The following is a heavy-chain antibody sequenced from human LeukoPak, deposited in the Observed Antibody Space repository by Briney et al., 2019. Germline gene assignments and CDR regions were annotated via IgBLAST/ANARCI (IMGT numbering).Heavy chain of an antibody. CDR3: ARQGARYCSSTSCFGDP. CDR1: GYSFTSYW. D-gene: IGHD2-2*01. Sequence: GESLKISRKGSGYSFTSYWIGWVRQMPGKGLEWMGIIYPGDSDTRYSPSFQGQVTISADKSISTAYLQWSSLKASDTAMYYCARQGARYCSSTSCFGDPWGQGTLVTVSS. J-gene: IGHJ5*02. CDR2: IYPGDSDT. V-gene: IGHV5-51*01.